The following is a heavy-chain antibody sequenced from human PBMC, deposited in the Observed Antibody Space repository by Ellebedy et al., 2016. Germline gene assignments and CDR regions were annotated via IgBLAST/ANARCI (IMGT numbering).Heavy chain of an antibody. D-gene: IGHD3-22*01. Sequence: SLKISXAASGFTFSSYSMNWVRQAPGKGLEWVSGISWNSGSIGYADSVKGRFTISRDNAKNSLYLQMNSLRAEDTALYYCAKGGYYSLYYFDYWGQGTLVTVSS. CDR2: ISWNSGSI. J-gene: IGHJ4*02. CDR1: GFTFSSYS. CDR3: AKGGYYSLYYFDY. V-gene: IGHV3-9*01.